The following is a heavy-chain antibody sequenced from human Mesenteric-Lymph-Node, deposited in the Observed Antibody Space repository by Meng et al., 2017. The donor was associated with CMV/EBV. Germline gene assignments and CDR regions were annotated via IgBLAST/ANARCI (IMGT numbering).Heavy chain of an antibody. V-gene: IGHV3-64*02. CDR2: ISSNGGTT. CDR1: GFTFTGYW. D-gene: IGHD1-1*01. J-gene: IGHJ5*02. Sequence: GGSLRLSCAASGFTFTGYWMSWVRQAPGKGLEYVSAISSNGGTTYYADSVRGRFTISRDNSKNTLYLQMGSLRAEDMAVYYCARGLAQLERRWFDPWGQGTLVTVSS. CDR3: ARGLAQLERRWFDP.